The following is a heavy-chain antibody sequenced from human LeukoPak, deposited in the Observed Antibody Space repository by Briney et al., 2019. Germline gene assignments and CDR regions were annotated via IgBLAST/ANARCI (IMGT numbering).Heavy chain of an antibody. D-gene: IGHD5-18*01. CDR3: AKDKLWLDY. Sequence: GGSLRLSCAAPGFTFINYGRTGFGQAPGKGREWVEFIRYDGSNKYYADSVKGRFTISRDNSKNTLYLQMNSLRAEDTAVYYCAKDKLWLDYWGQGTLVTVSS. CDR2: IRYDGSNK. V-gene: IGHV3-30*02. J-gene: IGHJ4*02. CDR1: GFTFINYG.